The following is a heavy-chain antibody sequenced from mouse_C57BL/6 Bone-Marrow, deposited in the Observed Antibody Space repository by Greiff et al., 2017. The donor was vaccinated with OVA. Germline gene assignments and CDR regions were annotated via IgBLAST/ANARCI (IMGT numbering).Heavy chain of an antibody. V-gene: IGHV5-6*01. D-gene: IGHD1-1*01. CDR2: ISSGGSYT. CDR1: GFTFSSYG. CDR3: AVITTRGYFDY. J-gene: IGHJ2*01. Sequence: EVQVVESGGDLVKPGGSLKLSCAASGFTFSSYGMSWVRQTPDKRLEWVATISSGGSYTYYPDSVKGRFTISRDNAKNTLYLQMSSLKSEDTAMYYCAVITTRGYFDYWGQGTTLTVSS.